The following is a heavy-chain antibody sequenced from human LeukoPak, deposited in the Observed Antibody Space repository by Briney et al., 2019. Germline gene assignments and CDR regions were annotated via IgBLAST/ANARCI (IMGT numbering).Heavy chain of an antibody. CDR3: ARDADENDYGDYPNTNCFDP. CDR2: ISYDGSNK. CDR1: GFTFSSYA. V-gene: IGHV3-30-3*01. Sequence: GRSLRLSCAASGFTFSSYAMHWVRQAPGKGLEWVAVISYDGSNKYYADSVKGRFTISRDNSKNTLYLQMNSLRAEDTAIYYCARDADENDYGDYPNTNCFDPWGQGTLVTVSS. D-gene: IGHD4-17*01. J-gene: IGHJ5*02.